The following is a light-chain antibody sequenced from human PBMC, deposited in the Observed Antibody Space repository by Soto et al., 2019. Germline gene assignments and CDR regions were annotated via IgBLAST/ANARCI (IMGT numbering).Light chain of an antibody. J-gene: IGKJ4*01. Sequence: DIQMTKSPATLSASVVDRFTITCLASQSVRSWLAWYQQTPGTAPNLLIYAASTLQTGVPSRFSGGGSGTDFTLTISSLQPEDVATYYCQQYNNAPLTCGGGTKGDIK. CDR2: AAS. CDR1: QSVRSW. CDR3: QQYNNAPLT. V-gene: IGKV1-5*01.